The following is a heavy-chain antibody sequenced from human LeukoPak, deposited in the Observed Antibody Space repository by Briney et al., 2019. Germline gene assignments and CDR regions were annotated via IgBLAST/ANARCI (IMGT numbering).Heavy chain of an antibody. Sequence: GGSLRLSCTASGFPLSNYGMHWVRQAPGKGLELVALMWADGSKTSYANSVKGRFTISRDISRNTLYLQMNSLRAEDTAVYYCAKGGKWDVTPFDYWGQGTLVTVSS. CDR2: MWADGSKT. J-gene: IGHJ4*02. CDR3: AKGGKWDVTPFDY. D-gene: IGHD1-26*01. CDR1: GFPLSNYG. V-gene: IGHV3-33*03.